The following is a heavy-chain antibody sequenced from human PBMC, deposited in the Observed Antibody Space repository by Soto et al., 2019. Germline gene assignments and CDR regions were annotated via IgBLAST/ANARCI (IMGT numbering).Heavy chain of an antibody. V-gene: IGHV1-18*01. CDR1: GYTFTSYG. J-gene: IGHJ4*02. D-gene: IGHD3-22*01. CDR2: ISAYNGNT. Sequence: QVQLVQSGAEVKKPGASVKVSCKASGYTFTSYGISWVRQAPGQWLEWMGWISAYNGNTNYAQKLQGRVTMTTDTSTSTAYMELRSLRSDDTAVYYFARDPNGPLSYYYDSSGYAFGYWGQGTLVTVSS. CDR3: ARDPNGPLSYYYDSSGYAFGY.